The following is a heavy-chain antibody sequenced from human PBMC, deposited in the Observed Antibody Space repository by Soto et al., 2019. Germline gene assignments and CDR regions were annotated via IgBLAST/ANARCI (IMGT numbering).Heavy chain of an antibody. V-gene: IGHV3-74*01. CDR2: INTDGSST. J-gene: IGHJ3*01. Sequence: EVQLVESGGGLVQPGGSLRRSCADSGFSFSSYWMHWVRQGPGKGLVWVARINTDGSSTNYADSVKGRVTISRDNAKNTLYLQMNSLRAEDTALYYCARSPGGYYIDWGQGTMVTVS. D-gene: IGHD3-9*01. CDR3: ARSPGGYYID. CDR1: GFSFSSYW.